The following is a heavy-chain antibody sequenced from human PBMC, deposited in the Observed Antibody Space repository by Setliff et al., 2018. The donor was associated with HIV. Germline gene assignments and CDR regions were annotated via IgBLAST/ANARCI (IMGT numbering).Heavy chain of an antibody. CDR2: IYYSGST. V-gene: IGHV4-39*01. D-gene: IGHD3-3*01. CDR3: ARAPTMYYDFWSGYLVYNWLDP. Sequence: PSETLSLTCTVSGGPIRSSTYYWGWIRQPPAKGLEWIGSIYYSGSTYYNPSLKSRVTFSLDTSKNQFSLRLSSVTAADTAVYYCARAPTMYYDFWSGYLVYNWLDPWGQGTPVTVSS. J-gene: IGHJ5*02. CDR1: GGPIRSSTYY.